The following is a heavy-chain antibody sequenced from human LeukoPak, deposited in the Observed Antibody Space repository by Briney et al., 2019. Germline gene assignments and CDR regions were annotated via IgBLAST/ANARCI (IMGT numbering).Heavy chain of an antibody. CDR2: IYYGGST. D-gene: IGHD2-8*01. CDR1: GGSISSGGYY. CDR3: ARDDRLMGFDP. Sequence: SETLSLTCTVSGGSISSGGYYWSWIRQHPGKGLEWIGYIYYGGSTYYNPSLKSRVTISVDTSKNQFSLKLSSVTAADTAVYYCARDDRLMGFDPWGQGTLVTVSS. V-gene: IGHV4-31*03. J-gene: IGHJ5*02.